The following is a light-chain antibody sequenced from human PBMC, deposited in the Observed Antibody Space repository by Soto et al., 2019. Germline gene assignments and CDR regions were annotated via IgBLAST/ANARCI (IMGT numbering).Light chain of an antibody. CDR1: QSVIY. CDR2: GAS. J-gene: IGKJ1*01. Sequence: EIVLTQSPGTLSLSPGERATLSCRASQSVIYLAWYQQKPGQAPRLLFYGASNRATGIPGRVSGSGSGTDFPLTISRLEPADSAVYYCHQYGIVPCTFGQGTKVEIK. CDR3: HQYGIVPCT. V-gene: IGKV3-20*01.